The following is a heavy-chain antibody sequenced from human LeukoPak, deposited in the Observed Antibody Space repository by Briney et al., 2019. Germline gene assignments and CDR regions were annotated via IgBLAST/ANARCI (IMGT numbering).Heavy chain of an antibody. D-gene: IGHD2-21*01. V-gene: IGHV3-23*01. CDR1: GFTFSSYA. Sequence: GGSLRLSCAASGFTFSSYAMSWVRQAPGKGLEWVSAISGSGGSTYYADSVKGRFTISRDNSKNTLYLQMNSLRAEDTAVYYCARDGRYCGGDCYEDYWGQGTLVTVSS. J-gene: IGHJ4*02. CDR3: ARDGRYCGGDCYEDY. CDR2: ISGSGGST.